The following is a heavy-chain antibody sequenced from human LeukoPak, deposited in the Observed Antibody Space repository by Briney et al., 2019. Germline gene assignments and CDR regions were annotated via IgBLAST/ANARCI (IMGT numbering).Heavy chain of an antibody. V-gene: IGHV3-7*03. CDR3: AKYGNWGSAGDY. D-gene: IGHD7-27*01. J-gene: IGHJ4*02. CDR2: IKEDGREK. Sequence: GGSLRLSCAVSGFTSSNYWMSWVRQAPGKGLEWVANIKEDGREKNYVDSVKGRFTISRDKNSLYLQMNSLRAEDTAVYYCAKYGNWGSAGDYWGQGTLVTVSS. CDR1: GFTSSNYW.